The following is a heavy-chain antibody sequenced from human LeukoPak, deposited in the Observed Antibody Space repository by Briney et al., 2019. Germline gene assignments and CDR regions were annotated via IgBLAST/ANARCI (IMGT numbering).Heavy chain of an antibody. CDR3: ARDNGVFDI. V-gene: IGHV3-74*01. J-gene: IGHJ3*02. CDR1: GFTFTSYW. CDR2: ISSDGSST. Sequence: GGSLRLSCAASGFTFTSYWMHWVRQAPGKGLVWVSRISSDGSSTSYAGSVKGRFTISRDNAKNTLYLQMNSLRAEDTAVYYCARDNGVFDIWGQGTMVTVSS. D-gene: IGHD2-8*01.